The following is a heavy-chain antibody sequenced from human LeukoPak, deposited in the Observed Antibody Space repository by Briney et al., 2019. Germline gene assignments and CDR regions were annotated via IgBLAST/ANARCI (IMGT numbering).Heavy chain of an antibody. CDR1: GGSISSGSYY. CDR3: ASSKYCNSTTCIDY. V-gene: IGHV4-61*02. CDR2: IYTSGST. D-gene: IGHD2-2*01. J-gene: IGHJ4*02. Sequence: KPSETLSLTCTVSGGSISSGSYYWSWIRQPAGKGLGWIGRIYTSGSTNYNPSLKSRVTISVDTSKNQLSLKLRSVTAADTAVYYCASSKYCNSTTCIDYWGQGTPVTVSS.